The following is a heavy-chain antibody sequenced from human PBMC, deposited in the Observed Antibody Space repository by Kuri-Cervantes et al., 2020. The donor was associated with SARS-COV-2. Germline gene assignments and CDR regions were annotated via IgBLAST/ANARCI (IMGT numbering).Heavy chain of an antibody. CDR3: ARSGKGYCSSTSCSMDDAFDI. Sequence: GESLKISCAASGFTFSSYSMNWVRQAPGKGLEWVSVIYSGGSTYYADSVKGRFTISRDNSKNTLYLQMNSLRAEDTAVYYCARSGKGYCSSTSCSMDDAFDIWGQGTMVTVSS. D-gene: IGHD2-2*01. CDR2: IYSGGST. V-gene: IGHV3-66*01. J-gene: IGHJ3*02. CDR1: GFTFSSYS.